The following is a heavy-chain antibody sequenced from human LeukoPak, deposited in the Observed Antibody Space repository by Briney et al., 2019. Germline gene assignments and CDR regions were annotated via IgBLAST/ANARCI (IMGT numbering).Heavy chain of an antibody. Sequence: SETLSLTCTVSGGSISSGSYYWSWLRQPAGKGLEWIGRIYTSGSTNYNPSLKSRVTISVDTSKNQFSLKLSSVTAADTAVYYCATSPHTDAFDIWGQGTMVTVSS. CDR2: IYTSGST. CDR1: GGSISSGSYY. V-gene: IGHV4-61*02. CDR3: ATSPHTDAFDI. J-gene: IGHJ3*02.